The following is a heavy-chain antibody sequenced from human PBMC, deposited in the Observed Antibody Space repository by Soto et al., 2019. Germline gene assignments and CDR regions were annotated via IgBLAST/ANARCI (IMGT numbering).Heavy chain of an antibody. J-gene: IGHJ2*01. CDR3: ARAGDDYGDYDWYFDL. V-gene: IGHV3-13*05. CDR2: IGTAGDP. CDR1: GFTFSSYD. D-gene: IGHD4-17*01. Sequence: GGSLRLSCAASGFTFSSYDMHWVRQATGKGLEWVSAIGTAGDPYYPGSVKGRFTISRENAKNSLYLQMNSLRAGDTAVYYCARAGDDYGDYDWYFDLWGRGTLVTVSS.